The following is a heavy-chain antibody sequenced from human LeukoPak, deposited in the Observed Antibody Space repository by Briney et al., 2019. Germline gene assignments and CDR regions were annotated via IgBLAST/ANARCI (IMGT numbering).Heavy chain of an antibody. CDR1: GGTFSSYA. J-gene: IGHJ3*02. D-gene: IGHD5-24*01. V-gene: IGHV1-69*05. CDR2: IIPIFGTA. Sequence: SVKVSCKASGGTFSSYAIGWVRQAPGQGLEWMGRIIPIFGTANYAQKFQGRVTITTDESTSTAYMELSRLRSDDTAVYYCARVGDGLNDAFDIWGQGTMVTVSS. CDR3: ARVGDGLNDAFDI.